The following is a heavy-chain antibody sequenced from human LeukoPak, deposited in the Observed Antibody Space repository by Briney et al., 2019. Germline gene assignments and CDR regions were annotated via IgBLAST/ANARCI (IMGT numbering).Heavy chain of an antibody. CDR3: ARLRGGITMVRGPFDY. J-gene: IGHJ4*02. Sequence: SETLSLTCTVSGGSISSGSYYWSWIRQPPGKGLEWIGEINHSGSTNYNPSLKSRVTISVDTSKNQFSLKLSSVTAADTAVYYCARLRGGITMVRGPFDYWGQGTLVTVSS. D-gene: IGHD3-10*01. CDR2: INHSGST. CDR1: GGSISSGSYY. V-gene: IGHV4-39*07.